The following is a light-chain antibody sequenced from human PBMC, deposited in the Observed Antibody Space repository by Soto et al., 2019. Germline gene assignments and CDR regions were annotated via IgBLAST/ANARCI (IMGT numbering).Light chain of an antibody. J-gene: IGLJ1*01. CDR2: AVN. CDR1: SEDIGAYDY. CDR3: SSYRSSDTLEV. V-gene: IGLV2-14*01. Sequence: QSVLAQAASVSASPGQSIFISCTGTSEDIGAYDYVSWYQQHPGKAPKLILYAVNDRPSGVSSRFSGSKSGNTASLTISGVQPDDEADYYCSSYRSSDTLEVFGTGTKVTV.